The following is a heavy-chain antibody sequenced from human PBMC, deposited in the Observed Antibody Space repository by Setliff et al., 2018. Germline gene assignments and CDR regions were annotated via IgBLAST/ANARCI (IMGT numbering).Heavy chain of an antibody. V-gene: IGHV4-61*09. J-gene: IGHJ6*03. D-gene: IGHD6-6*01. CDR1: GGSISSGSYY. CDR2: IYSSGST. CDR3: ARDLYSSSSGGFYYYYYYMDV. Sequence: SETLSLTCTVSGGSISSGSYYWSWIRQPAGKGLEWIGHIYSSGSTNYNPSLKSRVTISVDRSKNQFSLKLSSVIAADTAVYYCARDLYSSSSGGFYYYYYYMDVGGKGTTVTVSS.